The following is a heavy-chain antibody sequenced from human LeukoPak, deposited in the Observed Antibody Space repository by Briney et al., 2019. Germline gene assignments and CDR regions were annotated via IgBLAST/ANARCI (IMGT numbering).Heavy chain of an antibody. CDR2: ISYDGSNK. CDR3: AKEGSYYDSSGYYHGGFDY. Sequence: GGSLRLSCAASGFTFSSYGMHWVRQAPGKGLEWVAVISYDGSNKYYADSVKGRYTSSRDNSKNTLYLQMNSLRAEDTAVYYCAKEGSYYDSSGYYHGGFDYWGQGTLVTVSS. CDR1: GFTFSSYG. V-gene: IGHV3-30*18. J-gene: IGHJ4*02. D-gene: IGHD3-22*01.